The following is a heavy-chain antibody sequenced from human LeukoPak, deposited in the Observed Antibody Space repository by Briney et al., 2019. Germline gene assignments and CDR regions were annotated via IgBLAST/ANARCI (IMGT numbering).Heavy chain of an antibody. V-gene: IGHV3-30*18. CDR2: ISYDGSNK. D-gene: IGHD3-9*01. CDR1: GFTFSSYS. J-gene: IGHJ4*02. CDR3: AKDQRYFDWLLPYYFDY. Sequence: GGSLRLSCAASGFTFSSYSMNWVRQAPGKGLEWVAVISYDGSNKYYADSVKGRFTISRDNSKNTLYLQMNSLRAEDTAVYYCAKDQRYFDWLLPYYFDYWGQGTLVTVSS.